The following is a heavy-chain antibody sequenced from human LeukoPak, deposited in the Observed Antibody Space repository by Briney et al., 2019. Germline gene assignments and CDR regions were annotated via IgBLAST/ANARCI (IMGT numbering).Heavy chain of an antibody. CDR2: ISYSGTT. CDR1: GGSISSGGDY. J-gene: IGHJ4*02. V-gene: IGHV4-31*03. CDR3: ARVAMAENYYDSSGYFDY. D-gene: IGHD3-22*01. Sequence: SETLSLTCTVSGGSISSGGDYWSWIRQHPGKGLEWIGYISYSGTTYYSPSLQSRITISLDTSKKQFSLELSSVTAADTAVYYCARVAMAENYYDSSGYFDYWGQGTLVTVSS.